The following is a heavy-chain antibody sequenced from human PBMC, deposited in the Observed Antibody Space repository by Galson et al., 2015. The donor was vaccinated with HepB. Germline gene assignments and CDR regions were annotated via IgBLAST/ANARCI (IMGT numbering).Heavy chain of an antibody. CDR1: GFTFSSSY. CDR3: ARGAGYTHGYGFVDYYYYMDV. J-gene: IGHJ6*03. CDR2: IWYDGSNK. V-gene: IGHV3-33*08. D-gene: IGHD5-18*01. Sequence: SLRLSCAASGFTFSSSYMTWVRQAPGQGLEWVALIWYDGSNKQYADSVQGRITISRDNSKNTVYLQMNSLRAEDTAVYFCARGAGYTHGYGFVDYYYYMDVWGKGTTVTVSS.